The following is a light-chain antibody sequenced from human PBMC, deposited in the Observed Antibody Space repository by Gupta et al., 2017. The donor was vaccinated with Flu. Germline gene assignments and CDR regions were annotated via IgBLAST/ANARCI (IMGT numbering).Light chain of an antibody. Sequence: GTLYLSPGERATLSCRASQSVRSSYLAWYQQKPGQAPRLLIYGASSRATGVPDRFSGSGSGTDFTLTISRLEPEDFAVYYCQHEGSSPRAFGGGTKVEIK. CDR1: QSVRSSY. J-gene: IGKJ4*01. V-gene: IGKV3-20*01. CDR3: QHEGSSPRA. CDR2: GAS.